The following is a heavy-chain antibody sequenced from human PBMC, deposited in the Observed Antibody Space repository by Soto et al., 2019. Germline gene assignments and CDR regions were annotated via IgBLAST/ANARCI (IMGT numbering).Heavy chain of an antibody. Sequence: EVQLVESGGGLVQPGRSLRLSCAASGFTFDDHAMHWVRQAPGKGLEWVSYISWNSGSIAYADSVKGRFTISRDNAKNSLYLKMNSLRAEDTALYYCAKDHSGWNYGIDYWGQGTLVTVSS. D-gene: IGHD5-12*01. CDR1: GFTFDDHA. CDR3: AKDHSGWNYGIDY. J-gene: IGHJ4*02. CDR2: ISWNSGSI. V-gene: IGHV3-9*01.